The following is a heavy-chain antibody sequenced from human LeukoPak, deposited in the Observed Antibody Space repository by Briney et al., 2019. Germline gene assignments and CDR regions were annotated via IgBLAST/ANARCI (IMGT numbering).Heavy chain of an antibody. J-gene: IGHJ4*02. CDR3: ARHCTGGSCYSVGPY. V-gene: IGHV1-2*02. Sequence: GASVKVSCKTSGYTFTAYHIHWVRQAPGQGLEWMGWINPNSGGANYVQRFQGRVTMTRDTSISTAYMELSSLRSDDTAVYFCARHCTGGSCYSVGPYWGQEPLFTVSS. CDR1: GYTFTAYH. CDR2: INPNSGGA. D-gene: IGHD2-15*01.